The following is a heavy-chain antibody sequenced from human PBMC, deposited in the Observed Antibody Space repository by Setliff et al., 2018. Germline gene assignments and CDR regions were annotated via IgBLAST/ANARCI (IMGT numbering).Heavy chain of an antibody. CDR1: GGTFSSXA. V-gene: IGHV1-69*13. CDR2: IIPVFGTA. Sequence: ASVKVSCKASGGTFSSXAIRXXRQAPGQGLEWMGGIIPVFGTANYAQEFXGRVTITADESTSTASTELSSLRSDDTAMYYCARARWWPLLDYYMDVWGKGTTVTVSS. J-gene: IGHJ6*03. CDR3: ARARWWPLLDYYMDV. D-gene: IGHD2-8*02.